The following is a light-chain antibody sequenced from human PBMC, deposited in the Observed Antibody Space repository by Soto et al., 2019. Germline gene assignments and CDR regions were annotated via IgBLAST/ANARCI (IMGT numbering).Light chain of an antibody. V-gene: IGKV3-11*01. J-gene: IGKJ4*01. CDR3: HQRSNWPLT. CDR2: DAS. Sequence: EIVLTQSPATLSLSPGERATLSCRASQSVGSYLAWFQQRPGQAPRLVIHDASKRATGIPARFSGSGSGTDFSLTISGLEPEDFAVYYCHQRSNWPLTFGGGTKLEIK. CDR1: QSVGSY.